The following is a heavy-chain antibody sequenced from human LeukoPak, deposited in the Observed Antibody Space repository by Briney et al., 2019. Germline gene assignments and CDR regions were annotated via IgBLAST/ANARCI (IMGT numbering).Heavy chain of an antibody. CDR1: GASINNYY. Sequence: SETLSLTCTVSGASINNYYWSWIRQPPGKGLEWIGYIYYYGSTNYNPSLKSRVTISVDTSENQFSLRLTSVTAADTAVYYCVRLRGSSGPIDHWGQGTLLTVSS. CDR3: VRLRGSSGPIDH. CDR2: IYYYGST. V-gene: IGHV4-59*01. J-gene: IGHJ4*02. D-gene: IGHD3-22*01.